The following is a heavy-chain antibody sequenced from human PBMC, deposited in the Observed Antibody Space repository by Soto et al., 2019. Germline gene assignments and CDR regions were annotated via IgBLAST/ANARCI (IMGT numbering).Heavy chain of an antibody. CDR2: IITNYGNT. Sequence: SVKVSCKASGGTFSSYAISWVRQAPGQGLEWMGGIITNYGNTNYAQTFQGRVTITTDESTSTVYMEVRSLRSDDTAVYYCAREGVAPYYYYGMDVWGQRTPVTVSS. D-gene: IGHD5-12*01. V-gene: IGHV1-69*05. J-gene: IGHJ6*02. CDR1: GGTFSSYA. CDR3: AREGVAPYYYYGMDV.